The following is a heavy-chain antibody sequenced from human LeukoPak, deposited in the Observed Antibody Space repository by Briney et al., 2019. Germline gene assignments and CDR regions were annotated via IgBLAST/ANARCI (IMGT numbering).Heavy chain of an antibody. CDR2: FDPEDGET. CDR3: ATPPRRFNWNDKEFDY. Sequence: ASVKVSCKVSGYTLTELSMHWVRQAPGKGLEWMGCFDPEDGETIYAQKFQGRVTMTEDTSTDTAYMELSSLRSEDTAVYYCATPPRRFNWNDKEFDYWGQGTLVTVSS. D-gene: IGHD1-1*01. CDR1: GYTLTELS. V-gene: IGHV1-24*01. J-gene: IGHJ4*02.